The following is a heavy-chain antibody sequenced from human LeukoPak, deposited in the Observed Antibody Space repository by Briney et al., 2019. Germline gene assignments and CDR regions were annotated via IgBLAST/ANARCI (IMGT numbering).Heavy chain of an antibody. V-gene: IGHV3-21*01. Sequence: GGSLRLSCAASGFTFSSYSMNWVRQAPRKGLEWVSSISSSSSYIYYADSVKGRFTISRDNAKNSLYLQMNSLRAEDTAVYYCAKVLLFGIAAAGPRDYWGQGTLVTVSS. CDR1: GFTFSSYS. J-gene: IGHJ4*02. D-gene: IGHD6-13*01. CDR3: AKVLLFGIAAAGPRDY. CDR2: ISSSSSYI.